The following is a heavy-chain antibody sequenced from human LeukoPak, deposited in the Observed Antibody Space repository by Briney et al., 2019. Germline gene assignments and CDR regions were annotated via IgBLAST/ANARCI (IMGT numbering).Heavy chain of an antibody. D-gene: IGHD1-14*01. CDR2: ISGSGGTT. CDR1: GFTFNNYA. J-gene: IGHJ6*02. CDR3: AKVSGGGLYYDGMDV. Sequence: GGSLRLSCAASGFTFNNYAMNWVCQAPGKGLEWVSVISGSGGTTYYADSVKGRFTISRDSSKNTLYLQMNSLRAEDTAVYYCAKVSGGGLYYDGMDVWGQGTTVTVSS. V-gene: IGHV3-23*01.